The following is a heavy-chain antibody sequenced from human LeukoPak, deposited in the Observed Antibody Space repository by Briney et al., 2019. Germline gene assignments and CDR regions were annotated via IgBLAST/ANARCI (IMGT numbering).Heavy chain of an antibody. CDR2: ISGAGGGT. CDR3: ARDPRTAGSLQTFY. CDR1: GFTFTDYA. D-gene: IGHD6-13*01. Sequence: GGCLRLSCAVSGFTFTDYAMTWVRQAPGKGLEWGSGISGAGGGTYYAASVKGRFTISRDNSKNTLYLQMNSLRAEDTAVYYCARDPRTAGSLQTFYWGQGTLVTVSS. V-gene: IGHV3-23*01. J-gene: IGHJ4*02.